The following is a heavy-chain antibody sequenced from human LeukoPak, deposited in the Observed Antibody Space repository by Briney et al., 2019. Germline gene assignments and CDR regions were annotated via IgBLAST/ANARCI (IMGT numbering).Heavy chain of an antibody. CDR1: GYTFTSYD. CDR3: AAEDDGEAFDI. D-gene: IGHD3-10*01. J-gene: IGHJ3*02. V-gene: IGHV1-8*01. CDR2: MNPNSGNT. Sequence: ASVKVSCKASGYTFTSYDITWVRQATGQGLEWMGWMNPNSGNTGYAQKFQGRVTMTRDTSTSTVYMELSSLRSEDTAVYYCAAEDDGEAFDIWGQGTMVTVSS.